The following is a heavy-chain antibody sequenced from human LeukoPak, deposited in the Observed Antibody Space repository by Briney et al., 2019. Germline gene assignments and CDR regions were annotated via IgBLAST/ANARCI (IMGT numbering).Heavy chain of an antibody. Sequence: GGSLRLSCAASGFTFSSCAMSWVRQAPGKGLEWVSAISGSGGSTYYADSVKGRFTISRDNSKNTLYLQMNSLRAEDTAVYYCAKDRELGIAAAGIPYWGQGTLVTVSS. D-gene: IGHD6-13*01. CDR3: AKDRELGIAAAGIPY. CDR2: ISGSGGST. V-gene: IGHV3-23*01. J-gene: IGHJ4*02. CDR1: GFTFSSCA.